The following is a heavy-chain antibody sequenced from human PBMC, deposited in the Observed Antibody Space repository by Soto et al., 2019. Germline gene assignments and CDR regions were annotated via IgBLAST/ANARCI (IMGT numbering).Heavy chain of an antibody. Sequence: QVQLVQSGAEVKKPGASVKVSCKASGYTFTNFGISWVRQAPGQGLEWMGWISAYNGNTNYAQNFQGRVTMTTDTSSMITYMGLRCLRSDDTAVYFWARGGTLFDYWGQGTLVTVSS. CDR3: ARGGTLFDY. D-gene: IGHD1-1*01. J-gene: IGHJ4*02. V-gene: IGHV1-18*01. CDR2: ISAYNGNT. CDR1: GYTFTNFG.